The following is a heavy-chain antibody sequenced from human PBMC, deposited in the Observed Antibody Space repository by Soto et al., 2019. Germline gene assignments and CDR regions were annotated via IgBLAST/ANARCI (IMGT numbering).Heavy chain of an antibody. J-gene: IGHJ4*02. CDR2: IWYDGSNK. D-gene: IGHD2-15*01. CDR1: GFTFRSYG. CDR3: ARDDCRGRSSYLFDY. Sequence: PGGSLRLSCAASGFTFRSYGMHWVRQAPGKGLEWVAVIWYDGSNKYYADSVKGRFTISRDNSKNTLYLQMNSLRAEDTAVYYCARDDCRGRSSYLFDYWDQGALVTVSS. V-gene: IGHV3-33*01.